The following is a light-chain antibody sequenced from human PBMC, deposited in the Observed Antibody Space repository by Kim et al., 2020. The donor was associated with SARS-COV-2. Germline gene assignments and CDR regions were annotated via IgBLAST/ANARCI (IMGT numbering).Light chain of an antibody. V-gene: IGLV3-1*01. CDR1: KLGDKY. J-gene: IGLJ2*01. Sequence: VSPGQTASITCSGDKLGDKYACWYQQKPGQSPVLVIYQDSKRPSGITERFSGSNSGNTATLTISGTQAMDEADYYCQAWDSSTVVFGGGTQLTVL. CDR3: QAWDSSTVV. CDR2: QDS.